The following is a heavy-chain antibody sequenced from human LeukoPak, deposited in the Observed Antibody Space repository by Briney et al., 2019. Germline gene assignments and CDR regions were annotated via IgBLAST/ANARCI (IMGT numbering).Heavy chain of an antibody. D-gene: IGHD2-2*01. CDR3: AGGHCSSTSCYPENLTARYYYGMDV. CDR2: INHSGST. CDR1: GVSFSGYY. J-gene: IGHJ6*02. V-gene: IGHV4-34*01. Sequence: PSETLSLTCAVYGVSFSGYYWSWIRQPPGKGLEWIGEINHSGSTNYNPSLKSRVTISVDTSKNQFSLKLSSVTAADTAVYYCAGGHCSSTSCYPENLTARYYYGMDVWGQGTTVTVSS.